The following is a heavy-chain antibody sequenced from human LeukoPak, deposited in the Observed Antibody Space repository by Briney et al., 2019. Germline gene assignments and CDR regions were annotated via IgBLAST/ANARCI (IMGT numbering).Heavy chain of an antibody. CDR3: ARDHPGSGWYVDY. D-gene: IGHD6-19*01. J-gene: IGHJ4*02. CDR1: GFTFGSYA. Sequence: GGSLRLSCAASGFTFGSYAMGWVRQAPGKGLEWVSCISGSGGSPYYTDSVKGRFTISKDNSKDTLYLQMNSLRDEDTAVYYCARDHPGSGWYVDYWGQGSLVTVSS. V-gene: IGHV3-23*01. CDR2: ISGSGGSP.